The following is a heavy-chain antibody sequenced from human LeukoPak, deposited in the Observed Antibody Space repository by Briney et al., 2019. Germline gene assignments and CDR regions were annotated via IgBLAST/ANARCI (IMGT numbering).Heavy chain of an antibody. Sequence: SGPTLVNPTQTLTLTCTFSGFSLTTSEVGVGWIRQPPGKALEWLALIYWDARYSPSLKSRLTITKDTSKNQVVLTMTNMDPVDTATYYCARLSNIAPRPVDFWGQGTLVTVSS. CDR3: ARLSNIAPRPVDF. D-gene: IGHD6-6*01. CDR1: GFSLTTSEVG. V-gene: IGHV2-5*02. J-gene: IGHJ4*02. CDR2: IYWDA.